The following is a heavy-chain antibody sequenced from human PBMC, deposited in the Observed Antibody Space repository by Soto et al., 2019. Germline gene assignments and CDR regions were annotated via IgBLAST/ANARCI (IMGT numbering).Heavy chain of an antibody. J-gene: IGHJ4*01. Sequence: SETLSLTCTVSGGSISSSSYYWGWIRQPPGKGLEWIGSIYYSGSTYYNPSLKSRVTISVDTSKNQFSLKLSSVTAADTAVYYCARYYDFWSAPDYWGQGTLVTVSS. CDR2: IYYSGST. CDR1: GGSISSSSYY. CDR3: ARYYDFWSAPDY. V-gene: IGHV4-39*01. D-gene: IGHD3-3*01.